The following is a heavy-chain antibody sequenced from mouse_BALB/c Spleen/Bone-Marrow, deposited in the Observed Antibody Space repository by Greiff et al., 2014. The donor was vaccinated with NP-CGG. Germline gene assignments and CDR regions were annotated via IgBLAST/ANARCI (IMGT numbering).Heavy chain of an antibody. J-gene: IGHJ3*01. V-gene: IGHV5-17*02. D-gene: IGHD2-1*01. Sequence: EVKLVESGGGLVQPGGSRKLSCAASGFTFSSFGMHWVRQAPEKGLELVAYISSGSSTIYYADTVKGRFTISRDNPKNTLFLQMTSLRSEDTAMYYCARGGNFAWFAYWGQGTLVTVSA. CDR3: ARGGNFAWFAY. CDR1: GFTFSSFG. CDR2: ISSGSSTI.